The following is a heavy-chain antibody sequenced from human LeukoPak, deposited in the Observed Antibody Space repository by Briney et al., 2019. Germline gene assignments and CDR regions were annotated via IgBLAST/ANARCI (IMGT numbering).Heavy chain of an antibody. D-gene: IGHD6-19*01. CDR2: IKQDGSEK. Sequence: PGGSLRLSCAASGFTFSNFWMDWVRQAPGKGLEWVANIKQDGSEKYYVDSVKGRFTISRDNAKNSLYLQMNSLRAEDTAVYYCARDLVEHSSGWYWEHWFDPWGQGTLVTVSS. V-gene: IGHV3-7*01. J-gene: IGHJ5*02. CDR1: GFTFSNFW. CDR3: ARDLVEHSSGWYWEHWFDP.